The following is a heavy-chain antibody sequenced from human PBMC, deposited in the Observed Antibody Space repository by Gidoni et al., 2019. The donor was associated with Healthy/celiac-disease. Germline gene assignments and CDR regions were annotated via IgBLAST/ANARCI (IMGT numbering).Heavy chain of an antibody. Sequence: VRQAPGKGLEWVAVISYDGSNKYYADSVKGRFTLSRDNSKTSLYLQMNSLRAEDPAVYYCARVDYGDYNDYWGQGTLVTVSS. J-gene: IGHJ4*02. CDR3: ARVDYGDYNDY. CDR2: ISYDGSNK. D-gene: IGHD4-17*01. V-gene: IGHV3-30-3*01.